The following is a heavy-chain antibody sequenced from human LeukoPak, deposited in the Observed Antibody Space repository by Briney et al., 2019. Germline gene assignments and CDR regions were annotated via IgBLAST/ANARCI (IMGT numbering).Heavy chain of an antibody. Sequence: GGSLRLSCAASGFTFSSYAMHWVRQAPGKGLEWVAVISYDGSNKYYADSVKGRFTISRDNSKNTLYLQMNSLRAEDTAVYYCARATLAAAGTWGKYYYYGMDVWSQGTTVTVSS. D-gene: IGHD6-13*01. V-gene: IGHV3-30-3*01. J-gene: IGHJ6*02. CDR2: ISYDGSNK. CDR3: ARATLAAAGTWGKYYYYGMDV. CDR1: GFTFSSYA.